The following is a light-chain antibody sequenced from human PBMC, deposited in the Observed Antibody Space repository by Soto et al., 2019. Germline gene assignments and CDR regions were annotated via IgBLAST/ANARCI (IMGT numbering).Light chain of an antibody. CDR1: QRISSY. CDR2: AAS. V-gene: IGKV1-8*01. Sequence: AIRVTQSPSSFSASTGDRVTITCRLSQRISSYLAWYQQKPGKAPKLLVYAASTLQSWVPSRFSGSGSGTDFTLTISCLQSEDFATYYCQQRNSYPRTFGQGTKVDI. J-gene: IGKJ2*01. CDR3: QQRNSYPRT.